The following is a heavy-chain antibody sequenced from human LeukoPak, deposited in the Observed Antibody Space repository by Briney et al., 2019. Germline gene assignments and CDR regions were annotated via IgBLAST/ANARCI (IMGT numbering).Heavy chain of an antibody. Sequence: SVKVSCKASGGTFSSYAISWVRQAPGQGLEWMGGIIPIFGTANYAQKFQGRVAITADESTSTAYMELSSLRAEDTAVYYCARDTAMVTSSFDIWGQGTMVTVSS. V-gene: IGHV1-69*13. CDR2: IIPIFGTA. CDR1: GGTFSSYA. CDR3: ARDTAMVTSSFDI. J-gene: IGHJ3*02. D-gene: IGHD5-18*01.